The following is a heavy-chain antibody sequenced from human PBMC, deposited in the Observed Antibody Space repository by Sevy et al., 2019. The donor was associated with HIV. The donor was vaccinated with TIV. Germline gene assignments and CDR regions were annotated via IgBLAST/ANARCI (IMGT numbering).Heavy chain of an antibody. CDR2: ISYDGSNK. CDR1: GFTFSSYA. Sequence: GGSLRLSCAASGFTFSSYAMHWVRQAPGKGLEWVAVISYDGSNKYYADSVKGRFTISRDNSKNTLYLQMNSLRAEDTAVYYCASSMVVVPAATFDYWGQGTLVTVSS. V-gene: IGHV3-30-3*01. D-gene: IGHD2-2*01. CDR3: ASSMVVVPAATFDY. J-gene: IGHJ4*02.